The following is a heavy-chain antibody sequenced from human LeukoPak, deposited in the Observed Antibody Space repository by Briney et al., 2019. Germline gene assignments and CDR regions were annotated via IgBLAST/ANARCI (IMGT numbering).Heavy chain of an antibody. V-gene: IGHV3-15*01. CDR2: IKSKTDGGTT. Sequence: PGGSLRLSCVASGFSVSSDYMTWVRQAPGKGLEWVGRIKSKTDGGTTDYGAAVKGKFTISRDDSKNTLYLQMNSLKTDDTAVYYCTTDLQGSYAMDVWGQGTTVTVSS. CDR3: TTDLQGSYAMDV. CDR1: GFSVSSDY. J-gene: IGHJ6*02.